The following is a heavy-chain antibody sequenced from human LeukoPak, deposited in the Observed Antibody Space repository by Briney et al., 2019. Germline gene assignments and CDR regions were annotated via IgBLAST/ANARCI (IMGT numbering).Heavy chain of an antibody. J-gene: IGHJ5*02. CDR3: ARESASGWTGNWFDP. D-gene: IGHD6-25*01. CDR1: EFTFSNHA. CDR2: IVGSGGRA. V-gene: IGHV3-23*01. Sequence: PGGSLRLSCAASEFTFSNHAMSWVRQAPGKGLEWVSAIVGSGGRAYYTDSVKGRFTVSRANSKNTLFLQMNSLRAEDTAVYYCARESASGWTGNWFDPWGQGTLVTVSS.